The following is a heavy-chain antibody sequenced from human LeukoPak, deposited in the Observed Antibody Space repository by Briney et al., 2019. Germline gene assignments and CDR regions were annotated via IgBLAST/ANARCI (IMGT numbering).Heavy chain of an antibody. CDR1: GFTFSSYS. CDR2: ISSSSSYI. CDR3: ARYSSGWRSPFDY. V-gene: IGHV3-21*01. Sequence: GGSLRLSCAASGFTFSSYSMNWVRQAPGKGLEWVSSISSSSSYIYYADSVKGRFTISRDNAKNSLYLQMNSLRAEDTAVYYCARYSSGWRSPFDYWGQGILVTVSS. J-gene: IGHJ4*02. D-gene: IGHD6-19*01.